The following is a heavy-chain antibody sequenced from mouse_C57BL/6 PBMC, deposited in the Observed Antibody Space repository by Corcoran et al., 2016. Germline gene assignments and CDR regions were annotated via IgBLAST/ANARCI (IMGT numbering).Heavy chain of an antibody. D-gene: IGHD1-1*01. Sequence: EVQLQQSGPELVKPGASVKISCKASGYTFTDYYMNWVKQSHGKGLEWIGDINPNNGGTSYNQKFKGKATLTVDKSSSTAYMELRSLTSEDSAVYYCARGYGSLYWYFDVWGTGTTVTVSS. V-gene: IGHV1-26*01. CDR1: GYTFTDYY. CDR3: ARGYGSLYWYFDV. J-gene: IGHJ1*03. CDR2: INPNNGGT.